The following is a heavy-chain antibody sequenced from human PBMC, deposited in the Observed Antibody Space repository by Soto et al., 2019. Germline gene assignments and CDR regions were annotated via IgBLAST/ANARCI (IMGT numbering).Heavy chain of an antibody. D-gene: IGHD2-15*01. CDR1: EFTFSSYD. CDR2: ISSSGSTI. Sequence: PGGSLRLSCAASEFTFSSYDMNWGRQAPGKGLECVSYISSSGSTIYYADSVKGRFIVSRDNTRNSLYLQMSSLRSEDTAVYYCARHEVVVAATLGFGDHYGTDVWGQGTTVTVSS. CDR3: ARHEVVVAATLGFGDHYGTDV. J-gene: IGHJ6*02. V-gene: IGHV3-48*03.